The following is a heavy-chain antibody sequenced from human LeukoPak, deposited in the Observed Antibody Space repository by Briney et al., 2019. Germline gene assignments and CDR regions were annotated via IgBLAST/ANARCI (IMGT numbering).Heavy chain of an antibody. V-gene: IGHV3-48*02. J-gene: IGHJ4*02. Sequence: PEGSLRLSCTASGFTFSNAWMSWVRQAPGKGLEWVSYISSSSGSIYYADSVKGRFTVSRDNAKNSLYLQMNSLRDEDTAVYYCARYSDYWGQGTLVTVSS. CDR3: ARYSDY. CDR2: ISSSSGSI. CDR1: GFTFSNAW. D-gene: IGHD2-21*01.